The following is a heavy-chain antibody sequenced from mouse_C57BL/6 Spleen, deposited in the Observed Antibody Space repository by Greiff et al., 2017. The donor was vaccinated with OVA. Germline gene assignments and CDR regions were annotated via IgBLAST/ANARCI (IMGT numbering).Heavy chain of an antibody. J-gene: IGHJ4*01. CDR1: GYEFSSSW. CDR3: AYYSNYGNAMDY. CDR2: IYPGDGDT. V-gene: IGHV1-82*01. D-gene: IGHD2-5*01. Sequence: QVQLQQSGPELVKPGASVKISCKASGYEFSSSWMNWVKQRPGKGLEWIGRIYPGDGDTNYNGKFKGKATLTADKSSSTAYMQLSSLTSEDSAVYFCAYYSNYGNAMDYWGQGTSVTVSS.